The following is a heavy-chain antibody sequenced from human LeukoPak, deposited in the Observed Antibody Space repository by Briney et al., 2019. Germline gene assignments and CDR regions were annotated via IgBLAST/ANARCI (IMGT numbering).Heavy chain of an antibody. CDR2: IDPNGGGT. V-gene: IGHV1-46*01. Sequence: GASVKVSCKASGYTFTNYYIHWVRQAPGQGLEWMGIIDPNGGGTTYAQKLQGRVTMTTDTSTSTAYMELRSLGSDDTAVYYCARDYRLFSTDYSSTFDYWGQGTLVTVSS. J-gene: IGHJ4*02. CDR1: GYTFTNYY. D-gene: IGHD6-13*01. CDR3: ARDYRLFSTDYSSTFDY.